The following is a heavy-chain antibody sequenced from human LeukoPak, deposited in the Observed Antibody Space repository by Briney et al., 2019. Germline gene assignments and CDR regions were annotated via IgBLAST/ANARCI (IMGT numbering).Heavy chain of an antibody. CDR1: GGSISSYY. J-gene: IGHJ6*02. Sequence: SETLSLTCTVSGGSISSYYWSWIRQPPGKGLEWIGYIYYSGSTNYNPSLKSRVTISVDTSKNQFSLNLTSVTATDTALYFCARRGSGNGDTYAGMDVWGQGTTVTVSS. CDR3: ARRGSGNGDTYAGMDV. D-gene: IGHD2-21*02. V-gene: IGHV4-59*08. CDR2: IYYSGST.